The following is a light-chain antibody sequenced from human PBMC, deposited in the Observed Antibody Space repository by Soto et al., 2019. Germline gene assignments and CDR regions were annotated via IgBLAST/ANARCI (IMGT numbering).Light chain of an antibody. CDR1: ISNLGAGYD. J-gene: IGLJ1*01. CDR3: RSYDSSLIVSKV. V-gene: IGLV1-40*01. Sequence: QSVLTQPPSVSGAPGQRVTISFSGSISNLGAGYDVQWYRQFPGTAPKLLIYANSVRPSGVPDRFSGSKSGTSASLAITGLQAEDEADYYCRSYDSSLIVSKVFGTGTKVTVL. CDR2: ANS.